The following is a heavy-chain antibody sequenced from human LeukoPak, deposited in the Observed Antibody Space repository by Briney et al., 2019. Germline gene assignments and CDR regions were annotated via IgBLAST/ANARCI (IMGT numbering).Heavy chain of an antibody. CDR1: GFTFSSYA. V-gene: IGHV3-23*01. D-gene: IGHD3-9*01. CDR2: ISGSGGST. Sequence: GGSLRLSCAASGFTFSSYAMSWVCQAPGKGLEWVSAISGSGGSTYYADSVKGRFTISRDNSKNTLYLQMNSLIAEDTAAYYCANVPQLKYDILTRPDYWGQGTLVTVSS. J-gene: IGHJ4*02. CDR3: ANVPQLKYDILTRPDY.